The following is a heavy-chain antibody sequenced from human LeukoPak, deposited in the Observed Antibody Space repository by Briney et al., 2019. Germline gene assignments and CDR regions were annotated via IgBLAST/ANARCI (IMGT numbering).Heavy chain of an antibody. Sequence: GGSLRLSCAATEFTFSDYTMNWVRQAPGKGLEWVSSISHSTTYIYYADSVKGRFTISRDNGKKLLYPQMNSLRVDDTAVYYCARGNGYRYAHFDYWGQGTLVTVSS. V-gene: IGHV3-21*01. CDR2: ISHSTTYI. CDR3: ARGNGYRYAHFDY. J-gene: IGHJ4*02. D-gene: IGHD5-18*01. CDR1: EFTFSDYT.